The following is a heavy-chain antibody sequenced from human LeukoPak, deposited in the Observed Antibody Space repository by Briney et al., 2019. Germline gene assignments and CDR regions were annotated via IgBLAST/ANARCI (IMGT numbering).Heavy chain of an antibody. Sequence: SEPLSLTCTVSGGSISSYYWSWIRQPTGKGLEWIGYIYYSGSTNYNPSLKSRVTISVDTSKNQFSLKLSSVTAADTAVYYCARGEWELLYAFDIWGQGTMVTVSS. V-gene: IGHV4-59*01. CDR2: IYYSGST. J-gene: IGHJ3*02. CDR3: ARGEWELLYAFDI. D-gene: IGHD1-26*01. CDR1: GGSISSYY.